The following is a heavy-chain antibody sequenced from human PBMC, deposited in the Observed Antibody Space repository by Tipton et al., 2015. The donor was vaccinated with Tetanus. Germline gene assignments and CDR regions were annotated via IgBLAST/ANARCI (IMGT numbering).Heavy chain of an antibody. V-gene: IGHV1-3*01. CDR3: ARVVRGSGSHIRAVDY. Sequence: QSGPEVKKTGASVKVSCKASGYPFISYTMHWVRQAPGQGLEWMGCINGANGDTRYSQKFQDRVTITRDTSASTGYMELSGLRSEDTAVYYCARVVRGSGSHIRAVDYWGQGTLVAVSS. D-gene: IGHD3-10*01. J-gene: IGHJ4*02. CDR2: INGANGDT. CDR1: GYPFISYT.